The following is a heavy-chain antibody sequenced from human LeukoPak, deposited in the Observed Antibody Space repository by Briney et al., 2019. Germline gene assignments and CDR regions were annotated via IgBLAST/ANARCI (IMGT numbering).Heavy chain of an antibody. CDR3: ARFEVVVAATLQYWFDP. CDR2: IYYSGST. Sequence: SETLSLTCTVSGGSISSYYWSWTRQPPGKGLEWIGYIYYSGSTNYNPSLKSRVTISVDTSKNQFSLKLSSVTVADTAVYYCARFEVVVAATLQYWFDPWGQGTLVTVSS. D-gene: IGHD2-15*01. V-gene: IGHV4-59*08. CDR1: GGSISSYY. J-gene: IGHJ5*02.